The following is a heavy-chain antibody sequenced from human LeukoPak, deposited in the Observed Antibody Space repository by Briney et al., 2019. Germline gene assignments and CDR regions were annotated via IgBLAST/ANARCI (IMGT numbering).Heavy chain of an antibody. CDR2: LNWNGDST. J-gene: IGHJ4*02. Sequence: PGGSLRLSCAASGFTFDDYGMSWVRQAPGKGLEWVSGLNWNGDSTGYADSVKGRFTISRDNAKNSLYLQMNSLRAEDTALYYCASTNYYDSSGGYWGQGTLVTVSS. CDR3: ASTNYYDSSGGY. V-gene: IGHV3-20*04. D-gene: IGHD3-22*01. CDR1: GFTFDDYG.